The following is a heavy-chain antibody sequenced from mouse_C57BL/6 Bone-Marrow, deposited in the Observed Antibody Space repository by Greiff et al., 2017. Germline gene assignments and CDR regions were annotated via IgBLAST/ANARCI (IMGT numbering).Heavy chain of an antibody. Sequence: QVQLQQSGAELVQPAPSVKISCQASGYAFSSYWMNWVKQRPGKGLEWIGQIYPGDGDTNYNGKFKGKAPLTADKTSRTASMQLISLTSEDSAVYFCARSGYYGRRYFDVWGTGTTVTVSS. D-gene: IGHD1-1*01. CDR3: ARSGYYGRRYFDV. V-gene: IGHV1-80*01. J-gene: IGHJ1*03. CDR2: IYPGDGDT. CDR1: GYAFSSYW.